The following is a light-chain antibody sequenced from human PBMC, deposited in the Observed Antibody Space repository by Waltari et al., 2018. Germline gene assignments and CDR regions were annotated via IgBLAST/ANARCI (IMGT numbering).Light chain of an antibody. V-gene: IGLV2-23*02. J-gene: IGLJ1*01. CDR3: FSYAGTSSGV. Sequence: QSPLTQPASVSGSPGQSITISCPGPRSDIGFYKLVSWHQQYPGKAPKVMIYEVTKRPSGVSNRFSGSKSGNTASLTISGLQAEDEADYYCFSYAGTSSGVFGTGTKVTVL. CDR1: RSDIGFYKL. CDR2: EVT.